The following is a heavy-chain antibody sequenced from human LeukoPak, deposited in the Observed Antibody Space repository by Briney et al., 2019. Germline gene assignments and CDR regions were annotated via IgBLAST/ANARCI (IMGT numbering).Heavy chain of an antibody. CDR2: ISSSSSTI. V-gene: IGHV3-48*01. CDR3: AREFSGSNYGFPFDY. Sequence: GGSLRLSCAASGFTFSSYSMNWVRQAPGKGQEWVSYISSSSSTIYYADSVKGRFTISRDNAKNSLYLQMNSLRAEDTAVYYCAREFSGSNYGFPFDYWGQGTLVTVSS. J-gene: IGHJ4*02. CDR1: GFTFSSYS. D-gene: IGHD1-26*01.